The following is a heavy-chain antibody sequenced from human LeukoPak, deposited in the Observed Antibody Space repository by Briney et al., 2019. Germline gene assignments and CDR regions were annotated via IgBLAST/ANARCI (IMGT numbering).Heavy chain of an antibody. CDR3: ARGPSHLVLVMVGSKSWFDY. CDR2: INHSGST. D-gene: IGHD3-22*01. Sequence: SETLSLNCAVYGGSFSGYYWSWIRQPPGKGLEWIGEINHSGSTNYNPSLKSRVTISVDTSKNQFSLKLSSVTAADTAVYYCARGPSHLVLVMVGSKSWFDYWGQGTLVTVSS. CDR1: GGSFSGYY. J-gene: IGHJ4*02. V-gene: IGHV4-34*01.